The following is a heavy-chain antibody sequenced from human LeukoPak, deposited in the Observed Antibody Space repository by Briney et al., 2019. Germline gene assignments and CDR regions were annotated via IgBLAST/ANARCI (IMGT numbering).Heavy chain of an antibody. CDR3: LRDLNWSLDQ. D-gene: IGHD1-20*01. CDR2: IKSDGITI. Sequence: GGSLRLSCAASGFTFSNYMMHWVRQAPGKGLVWVSRIKSDGITITYADSVKGRFTISRDNAKNTLYLQMNSLRAEDPAVYYCLRDLNWSLDQWGQGTLVTVSS. J-gene: IGHJ4*02. V-gene: IGHV3-74*01. CDR1: GFTFSNYM.